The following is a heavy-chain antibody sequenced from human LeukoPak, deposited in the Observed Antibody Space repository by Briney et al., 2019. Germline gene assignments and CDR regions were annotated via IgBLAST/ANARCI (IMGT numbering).Heavy chain of an antibody. CDR3: ARGVGGSYSYARNKNYYYGMDV. J-gene: IGHJ6*02. D-gene: IGHD1-26*01. CDR2: IYYSGST. V-gene: IGHV4-59*01. CDR1: GGSISSYY. Sequence: SEALSLTCTVSGGSISSYYWSWIRQPPGKELEWIGYIYYSGSTNYNPSLKSRVTISVDTSKNQFSLKLSSVTAADTAVYYCARGVGGSYSYARNKNYYYGMDVWGQGTTVTVSS.